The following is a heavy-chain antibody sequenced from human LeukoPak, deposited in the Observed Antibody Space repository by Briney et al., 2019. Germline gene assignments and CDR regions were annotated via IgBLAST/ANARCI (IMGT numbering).Heavy chain of an antibody. V-gene: IGHV3-23*01. Sequence: GGSLRLSCAASGFTFSNYAMSRVRQAPGKGLEWVSAISGSGGSTYYADSVKGRFTISRDNSRNTLYLQMNSLRAEDTAVYYCAKDVDTVTGYFDYWGQGTLVTVSS. CDR1: GFTFSNYA. CDR2: ISGSGGST. D-gene: IGHD5-18*01. CDR3: AKDVDTVTGYFDY. J-gene: IGHJ4*02.